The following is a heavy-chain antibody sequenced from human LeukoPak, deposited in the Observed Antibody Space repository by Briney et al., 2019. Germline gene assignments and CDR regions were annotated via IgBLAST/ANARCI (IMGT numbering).Heavy chain of an antibody. CDR2: IKQDGSEK. V-gene: IGHV3-7*01. CDR1: GFTFSSYW. CDR3: AKGVYSSGWGNYYFDY. Sequence: GGSLRLSCAASGFTFSSYWMSWVRQAPGKGLEWVANIKQDGSEKYYVDSVKGRFTISRDNSKNTLFLHMNSLRVEDTAVYYCAKGVYSSGWGNYYFDYWGQGILVTVSS. D-gene: IGHD6-19*01. J-gene: IGHJ4*02.